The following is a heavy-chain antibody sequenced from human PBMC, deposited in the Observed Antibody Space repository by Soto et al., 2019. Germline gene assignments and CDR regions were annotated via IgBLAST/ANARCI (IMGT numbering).Heavy chain of an antibody. CDR3: AKPRTTGNSGVNPLDL. Sequence: EVELLESGGGLVQPGGSLRLSCAASGFDFSSYAMSWVRQAPGRGLEWVSTITTAGGKTYDADFVKGRFTISGDNSKNTLNLQRHSLRGDATAVYYWAKPRTTGNSGVNPLDLWGQGPMVTVSP. V-gene: IGHV3-23*01. D-gene: IGHD1-1*01. CDR2: ITTAGGKT. J-gene: IGHJ3*01. CDR1: GFDFSSYA.